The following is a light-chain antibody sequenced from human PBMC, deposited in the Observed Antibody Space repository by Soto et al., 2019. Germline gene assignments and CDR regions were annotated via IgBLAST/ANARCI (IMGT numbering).Light chain of an antibody. V-gene: IGLV2-14*03. CDR2: DVS. CDR1: NSDVGTYNF. Sequence: QSALTQPASVSGSPGQSITISCTGTNSDVGTYNFVSWYQQHPDKLPKLMIFDVSRRPSGVSDRFSGSKSGNTASLTISGLQAEDEGDYYCISYTSSSTHVFGSGTKVTVL. CDR3: ISYTSSSTHV. J-gene: IGLJ1*01.